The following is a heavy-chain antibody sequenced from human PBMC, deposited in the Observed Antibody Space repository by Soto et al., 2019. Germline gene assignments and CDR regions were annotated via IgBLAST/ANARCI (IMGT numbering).Heavy chain of an antibody. D-gene: IGHD4-17*01. Sequence: TLSLTCTVSGGSISSYYWSWIRQPPGKGLEWIGYIYYSGSTNYNPSLKSRVTISVDTSKNQFSLKLSSVTAADTAVYYCARVAIDYGDYGGFDYWGQGTLVTVSS. J-gene: IGHJ4*02. CDR2: IYYSGST. CDR1: GGSISSYY. V-gene: IGHV4-59*01. CDR3: ARVAIDYGDYGGFDY.